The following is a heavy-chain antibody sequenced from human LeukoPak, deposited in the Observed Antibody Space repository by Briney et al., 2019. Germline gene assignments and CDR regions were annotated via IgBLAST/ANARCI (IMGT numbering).Heavy chain of an antibody. CDR2: IKQDGRDK. Sequence: GGSLRLSCAASGFTFSSYGMHWVRQAPGKGLEWVANIKQDGRDKHFVDSVKGRFTISRDNAKNSVYLQMNSLRAEDTAVYYCARESVIVPTADDAFDFWGQGTMVTVSS. CDR1: GFTFSSYG. J-gene: IGHJ3*01. V-gene: IGHV3-7*01. CDR3: ARESVIVPTADDAFDF. D-gene: IGHD2/OR15-2a*01.